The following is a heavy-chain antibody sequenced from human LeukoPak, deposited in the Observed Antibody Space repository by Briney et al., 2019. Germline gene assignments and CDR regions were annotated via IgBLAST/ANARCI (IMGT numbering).Heavy chain of an antibody. D-gene: IGHD3-22*01. CDR1: GYTFTSNY. CDR2: ISPSGGST. V-gene: IGHV1-46*01. Sequence: GASVKVSCKAFGYTFTSNYMHWVRQAPGQGPEWMGVISPSGGSTTYAQKFQGRVTLTRDMSTSTAYMELSSLRSEDTAVYYCARNRVDYYDSSGYYGGFDYWGQGTLVTVSS. CDR3: ARNRVDYYDSSGYYGGFDY. J-gene: IGHJ4*02.